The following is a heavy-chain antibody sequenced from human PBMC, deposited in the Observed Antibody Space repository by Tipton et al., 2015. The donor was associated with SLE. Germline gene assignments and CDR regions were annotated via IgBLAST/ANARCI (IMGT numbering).Heavy chain of an antibody. CDR3: ARFRDEYYYYAMDV. CDR2: ISYDGSNK. Sequence: SLRLSCAASGFTFSSYAMHWVRQAPGKGLEWVAVISYDGSNKYYADSVKGRFTISRDNAKNTLYLQMNSLRAEDTAVYYCARFRDEYYYYAMDVWGQGTTVTVSS. CDR1: GFTFSSYA. J-gene: IGHJ6*02. V-gene: IGHV3-30*04.